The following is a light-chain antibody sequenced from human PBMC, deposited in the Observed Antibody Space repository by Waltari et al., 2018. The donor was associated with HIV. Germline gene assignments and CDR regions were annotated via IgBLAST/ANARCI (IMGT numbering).Light chain of an antibody. V-gene: IGLV1-44*01. CDR1: SSNIGSTT. CDR2: SNN. J-gene: IGLJ2*01. Sequence: QSVLTQPPSASGTPGQRVTISCSGSSSNIGSTTVNWYQQLPGTAPKLLIYSNNQRPSGVPDRFSGSKSGTSASLAISGLQSEDEADYYCAAWDGSLNGRVVFGGGTKLTVL. CDR3: AAWDGSLNGRVV.